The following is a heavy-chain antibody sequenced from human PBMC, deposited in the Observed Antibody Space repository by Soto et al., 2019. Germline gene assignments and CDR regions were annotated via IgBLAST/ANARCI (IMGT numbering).Heavy chain of an antibody. Sequence: QLQLQESGPGLVKPSETLSLTCTVSGGSISSSNYYWGWIRQPPGKGLEWIRSIYYTGSTYYNPSLKSRVTISVDTSKNQFSLKLSSVTAADTAVYYCARQGVDGLLADYWGQGTLVTVSS. CDR3: ARQGVDGLLADY. D-gene: IGHD1-26*01. J-gene: IGHJ4*02. CDR2: IYYTGST. V-gene: IGHV4-39*01. CDR1: GGSISSSNYY.